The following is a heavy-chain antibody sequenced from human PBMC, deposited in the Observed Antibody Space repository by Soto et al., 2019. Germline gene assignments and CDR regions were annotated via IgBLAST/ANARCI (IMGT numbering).Heavy chain of an antibody. CDR2: IYWDDDK. V-gene: IGHV2-5*02. CDR3: ARAKAAATFYYYYGMDV. Sequence: QITLKESGPTLVKPTQTRTLTCTFSGFSLSTSGVGVGWIRQPPGKALEWLALIYWDDDKRYSPSLKSRLTITKDSSKNQVVLTMTNMDPVDTATYYCARAKAAATFYYYYGMDVWGQGTTVTVSS. CDR1: GFSLSTSGVG. J-gene: IGHJ6*02. D-gene: IGHD6-13*01.